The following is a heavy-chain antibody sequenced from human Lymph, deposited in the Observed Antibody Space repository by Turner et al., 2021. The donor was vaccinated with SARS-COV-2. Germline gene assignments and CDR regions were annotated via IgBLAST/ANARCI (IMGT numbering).Heavy chain of an antibody. CDR2: IIPILAIA. J-gene: IGHJ5*02. CDR1: GGTFSSYA. D-gene: IGHD2-2*01. CDR3: ARDSPYCSSTSCYDP. V-gene: IGHV1-69*10. Sequence: QVQLVQSGAEVKKPGSSVKVSCKVSGGTFSSYAITWVRQAPGQGLEWMGGIIPILAIANYAQKFQGRVTITADKSTSTAYMELSSLRSEDTAVYYCARDSPYCSSTSCYDPWGQGTLVTVSS.